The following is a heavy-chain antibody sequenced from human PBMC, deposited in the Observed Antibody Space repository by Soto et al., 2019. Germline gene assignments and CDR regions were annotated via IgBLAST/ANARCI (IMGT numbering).Heavy chain of an antibody. J-gene: IGHJ4*02. CDR1: GGSVSSYY. CDR3: ARHKSIAALPFDY. V-gene: IGHV4-59*08. Sequence: SETLSLTCTVSGGSVSSYYWSWIRQPPGKGLEWIGYIYYNGNTNYNPSLKSRVTISVDTSKSHFSLRLSSVTAADTAVYYCARHKSIAALPFDYWGQGTQVTVS. D-gene: IGHD6-6*01. CDR2: IYYNGNT.